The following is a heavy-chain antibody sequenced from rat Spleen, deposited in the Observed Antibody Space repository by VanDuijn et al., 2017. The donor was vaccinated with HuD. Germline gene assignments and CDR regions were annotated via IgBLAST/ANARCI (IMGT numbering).Heavy chain of an antibody. D-gene: IGHD1-1*01. CDR1: GFTFSNYY. CDR2: ITTGGAST. V-gene: IGHV5-27*01. J-gene: IGHJ2*01. Sequence: EVQLVESGGGLVQPGRSLNLSCAASGFTFSNYYMAWVRPAPTRGLEWVAYITTGGASTYYRDSVKGRFTISRDNTKSTLYLQMDSLRSEDTATYYCTTGVYSLDYWGQGVMVTVSS. CDR3: TTGVYSLDY.